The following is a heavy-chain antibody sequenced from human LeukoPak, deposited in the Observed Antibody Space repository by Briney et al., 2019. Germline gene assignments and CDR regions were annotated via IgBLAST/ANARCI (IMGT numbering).Heavy chain of an antibody. CDR2: ISYDGSNK. Sequence: GGSLRLSCAASGFTFSSYGMHWVRQAPGKGLEWVAVISYDGSNKYYADSVKGRFTISRDNSKNTLYLQMNSLRAEDTAVYYCAKGPSTSWSLPYYYYYGMDVWGKGTAVTVSS. CDR1: GFTFSSYG. V-gene: IGHV3-30*18. CDR3: AKGPSTSWSLPYYYYYGMDV. J-gene: IGHJ6*04. D-gene: IGHD2-2*01.